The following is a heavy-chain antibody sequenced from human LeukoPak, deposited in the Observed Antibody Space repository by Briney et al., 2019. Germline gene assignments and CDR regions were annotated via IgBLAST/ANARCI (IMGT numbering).Heavy chain of an antibody. CDR3: AREVRSSGWYGARYFDY. Sequence: GGSLRLSCAASGFTFSSYAMHWVHQAPGKGLEWVAVISYDGSNKYYADSVKGRFTISRDNSKNTLYLQMNSLRAEDTAVYYCAREVRSSGWYGARYFDYWGQGTLVTVSS. J-gene: IGHJ4*02. D-gene: IGHD6-19*01. CDR2: ISYDGSNK. CDR1: GFTFSSYA. V-gene: IGHV3-30-3*01.